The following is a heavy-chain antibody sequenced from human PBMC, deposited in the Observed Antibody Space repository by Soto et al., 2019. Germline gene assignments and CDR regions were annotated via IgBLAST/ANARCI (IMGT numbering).Heavy chain of an antibody. CDR2: IRASDNSI. CDR1: GVTFKTSE. V-gene: IGHV3-48*03. J-gene: IGHJ4*02. CDR3: ASSGRGASGTPYLDF. D-gene: IGHD1-1*01. Sequence: PGGSLRLSCAASGVTFKTSEVHWVRQAPGKGLEWLSFIRASDNSIYYADSVEGRFTISGDNAKNSVSLQMNSLTVEDTAIYYCASSGRGASGTPYLDFWGQGTLVTVSS.